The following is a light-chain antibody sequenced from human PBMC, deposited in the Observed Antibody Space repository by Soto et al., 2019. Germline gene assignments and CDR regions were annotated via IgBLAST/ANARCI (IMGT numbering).Light chain of an antibody. CDR3: QQYNNWPRAT. CDR2: RAS. V-gene: IGKV3-15*01. Sequence: EIVLTQSPATLSLSPGERATLSCRASQSVSSYLAWYQQKPGQAPRLFIFRASSRATGIPARFSGSGSGTEFNMTISSLQSEDFAVYYCQQYNNWPRATFGGGTKVEIK. J-gene: IGKJ4*01. CDR1: QSVSSY.